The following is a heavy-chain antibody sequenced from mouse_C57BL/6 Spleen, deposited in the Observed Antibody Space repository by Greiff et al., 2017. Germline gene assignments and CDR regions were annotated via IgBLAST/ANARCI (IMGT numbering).Heavy chain of an antibody. Sequence: QVQLQQSGAELVKPGASVKISCKASGYAFSSYWMNWVKQRPGKGLEWIGQIYPGDGDTNYNGKFKGKATRTADKSSSTAYMRLSSLTSEDSAVYFCAREGYDYDEGYFDYWGQGTTLTVSS. D-gene: IGHD2-4*01. V-gene: IGHV1-80*01. CDR2: IYPGDGDT. J-gene: IGHJ2*01. CDR3: AREGYDYDEGYFDY. CDR1: GYAFSSYW.